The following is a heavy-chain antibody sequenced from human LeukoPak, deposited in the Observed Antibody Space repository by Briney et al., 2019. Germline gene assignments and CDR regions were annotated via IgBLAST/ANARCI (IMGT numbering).Heavy chain of an antibody. CDR2: IDPDDSDT. Sequence: GESLKISCKGSGYSFSTYWIGWVRQMPGRGLEWMGIIDPDDSDTRYRPSFQGQVTISADKSIKTAYLQWSSVRASDTATYYCARPALRDSAGTTYFDYWGQGTLVTVSS. V-gene: IGHV5-51*01. CDR3: ARPALRDSAGTTYFDY. D-gene: IGHD1-7*01. CDR1: GYSFSTYW. J-gene: IGHJ4*02.